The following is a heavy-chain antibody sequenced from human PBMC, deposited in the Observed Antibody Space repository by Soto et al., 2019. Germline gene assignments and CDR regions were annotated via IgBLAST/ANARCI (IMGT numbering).Heavy chain of an antibody. Sequence: QITLKESGPTLMRPTQPLTLTCSFSGFSLSTSGVSVGWIRQPPGEALEWLALIYWDDDNRYSPSLKSRLTITKDTSQNQVVLRITSMDPVDTATYYCARGYYNNVGDYWGQGTLVTVSS. J-gene: IGHJ4*02. CDR2: IYWDDDN. D-gene: IGHD4-4*01. CDR1: GFSLSTSGVS. V-gene: IGHV2-5*02. CDR3: ARGYYNNVGDY.